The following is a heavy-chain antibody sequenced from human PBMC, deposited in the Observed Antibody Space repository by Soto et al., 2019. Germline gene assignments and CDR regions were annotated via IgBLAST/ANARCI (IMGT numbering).Heavy chain of an antibody. V-gene: IGHV3-23*01. D-gene: IGHD6-19*01. J-gene: IGHJ4*02. CDR1: GFTFSSYA. CDR3: AKGPDSSGWYVFGY. CDR2: ISGSGGST. Sequence: GGSLRLSCAVSGFTFSSYAMSWVRQAPGKGLEWVSAISGSGGSTYYADSVKGQFTISRDNFKNTLYLQMNSLRAEDTAVYYCAKGPDSSGWYVFGYWGQGTLVTVSS.